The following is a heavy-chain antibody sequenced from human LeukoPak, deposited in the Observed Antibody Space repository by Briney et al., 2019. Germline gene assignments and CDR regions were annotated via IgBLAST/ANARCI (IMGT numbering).Heavy chain of an antibody. V-gene: IGHV5-10-1*01. CDR2: IDSSNSDT. J-gene: IGHJ4*02. D-gene: IGHD4-23*01. CDR3: ARSGGASVVTTIDY. CDR1: GFPITSYW. Sequence: GESLQISCKGSGFPITSYWISWVRQMPGKGLEWMGKIDSSNSDTKYSPSFEGHVTISTDKSIGTVFLQWSSLKASDTAVYFCARSGGASVVTTIDYWGQGTRVTVFS.